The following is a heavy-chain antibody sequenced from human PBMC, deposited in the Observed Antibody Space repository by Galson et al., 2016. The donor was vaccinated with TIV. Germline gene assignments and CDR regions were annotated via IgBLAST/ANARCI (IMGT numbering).Heavy chain of an antibody. V-gene: IGHV4-59*02. CDR2: RYYSGST. CDR3: ARVVVADYNVSRGWDIWFDP. D-gene: IGHD3-22*01. Sequence: LRLSCAASGVIVSNNYMSWVRQAPGKGLEWIGYRYYSGSTNYNPSLESRVTMSIDTSKNQFSLRLTSVTAADTAFYYCARVVVADYNVSRGWDIWFDPWGQGTLVTVSS. J-gene: IGHJ5*02. CDR1: GVIVSNNY.